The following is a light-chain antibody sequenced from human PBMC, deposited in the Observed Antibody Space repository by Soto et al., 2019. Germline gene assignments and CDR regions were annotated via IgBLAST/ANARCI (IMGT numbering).Light chain of an antibody. CDR1: SGHSSYI. J-gene: IGLJ2*01. CDR2: LEVSGSY. CDR3: ETWDNNILV. V-gene: IGLV4-60*02. Sequence: QSVLTQSSSASASLGSSVKLTCTLSSGHSSYIIAWHQQLPGKAPRYLMKLEVSGSYNKGSGVPDRFSDSSSGADRYHTISTLQFEYEADYYCETWDNNILVFGGGTKLTVL.